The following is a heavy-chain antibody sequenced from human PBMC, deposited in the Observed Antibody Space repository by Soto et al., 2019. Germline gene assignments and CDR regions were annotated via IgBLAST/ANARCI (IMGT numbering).Heavy chain of an antibody. CDR2: IGGGDDI. CDR3: AKDSVSYNRIYDAFDI. Sequence: VQLLESGGGLVQPGGSLRLSCEGSGFTFSNYAMSLVRQAPGEGPEWVSTIGGGDDIFYADSVKGRFTISRDDSKSTMYLQMDNLRVADTAIYFCAKDSVSYNRIYDAFDIWGQGTVVTVSS. CDR1: GFTFSNYA. V-gene: IGHV3-23*01. J-gene: IGHJ3*02. D-gene: IGHD1-26*01.